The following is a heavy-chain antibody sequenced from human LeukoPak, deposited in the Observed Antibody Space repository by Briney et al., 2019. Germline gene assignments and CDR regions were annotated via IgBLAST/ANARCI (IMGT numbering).Heavy chain of an antibody. Sequence: GGSLRLSCAASGSTFSSYAMHWVRQAPGKGLEWVAVISYDGSNKYYADSVKGRFSISRDNSKNTLYLQMNSLRAEDTAAYYCARSGLNRFDYWGQGTLVTVSS. V-gene: IGHV3-30*04. CDR3: ARSGLNRFDY. D-gene: IGHD2-15*01. CDR2: ISYDGSNK. J-gene: IGHJ4*02. CDR1: GSTFSSYA.